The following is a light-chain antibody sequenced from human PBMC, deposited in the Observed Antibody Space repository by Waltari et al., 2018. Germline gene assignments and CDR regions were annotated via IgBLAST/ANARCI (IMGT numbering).Light chain of an antibody. V-gene: IGLV2-23*02. CDR2: EVI. Sequence: QSALTQPASVSGSPGQSITISCTGSSSDIGSYNVVSWYQHHPGKAPKLVIYEVITRPSGVSNRFSGSKSGNTASLTISGLQAEDEADYYCCSYAGSVVFGGGTKLTVL. CDR3: CSYAGSVV. CDR1: SSDIGSYNV. J-gene: IGLJ2*01.